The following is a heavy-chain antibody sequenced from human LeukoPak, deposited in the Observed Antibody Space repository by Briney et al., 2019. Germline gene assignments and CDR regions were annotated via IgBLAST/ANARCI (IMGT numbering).Heavy chain of an antibody. Sequence: GGSLRLSCAASGFTVSSNYMSWVRQAPGKGLEWVGRMKSKSDGGTTDYAAPVKGRFTIARDDSRNTVYLQMNSLKTEDTAVYYCTTFASLPRGAWGQGTLVTVSS. CDR2: MKSKSDGGTT. D-gene: IGHD1-26*01. CDR1: GFTVSSNY. V-gene: IGHV3-15*01. J-gene: IGHJ5*02. CDR3: TTFASLPRGA.